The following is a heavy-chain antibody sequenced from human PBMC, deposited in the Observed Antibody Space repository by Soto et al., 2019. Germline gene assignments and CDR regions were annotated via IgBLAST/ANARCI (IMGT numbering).Heavy chain of an antibody. V-gene: IGHV1-3*01. J-gene: IGHJ5*02. CDR1: GYTFTSYA. D-gene: IGHD2-15*01. CDR3: ARGRGGYCSGGSCWSFDP. Sequence: ASVKVSCKASGYTFTSYAMHWVRQAPGQRLEWMGWINAGNGNTKYSQKFQGRVTITRDTSASTAYMELSSLRSEDTAVYYCARGRGGYCSGGSCWSFDPWGQGTLVTVSS. CDR2: INAGNGNT.